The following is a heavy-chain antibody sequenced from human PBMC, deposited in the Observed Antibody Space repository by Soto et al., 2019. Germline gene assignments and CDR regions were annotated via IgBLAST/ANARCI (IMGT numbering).Heavy chain of an antibody. J-gene: IGHJ4*02. CDR1: GFTFSGYW. D-gene: IGHD6-25*01. Sequence: GGSLRLSCVASGFTFSGYWMSWVRQAPGKGLEWVASIKEDGSVSYSVDSVKGRFTISRDNAKNSLYLQMNSLRAEDTAVYYCARRRLFSSVYCGQGTLVTVSS. CDR2: IKEDGSVS. V-gene: IGHV3-7*01. CDR3: ARRRLFSSVY.